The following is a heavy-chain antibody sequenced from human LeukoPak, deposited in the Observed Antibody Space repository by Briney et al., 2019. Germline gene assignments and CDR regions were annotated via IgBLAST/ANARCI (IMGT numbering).Heavy chain of an antibody. CDR1: GGSISSYY. CDR2: IYHSGST. V-gene: IGHV4-59*01. CDR3: ARDGGAAGIDY. J-gene: IGHJ4*02. D-gene: IGHD6-13*01. Sequence: SETLSLTCTVSGGSISSYYWSWIRQPPGKGLEWIGYIYHSGSTNYNPSLKSRVTISVDTSKNQFSLKLSSVTAADTAVYYCARDGGAAGIDYWGQGTLVTVSS.